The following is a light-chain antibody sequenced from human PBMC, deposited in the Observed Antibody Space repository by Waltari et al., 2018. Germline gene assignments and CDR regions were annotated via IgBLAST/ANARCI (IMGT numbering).Light chain of an antibody. J-gene: IGKJ4*01. V-gene: IGKV3-20*01. CDR3: QQYDGEVVT. Sequence: EIVLTQSPGTLSLSPGERATLSCRASQTVRTTYLAWYQQKPGQAPTLLIYGASSRATGIPDRFSGGGSGTDFSLTISRLEPEDFAVYYCQQYDGEVVTFGGGTKVEI. CDR1: QTVRTTY. CDR2: GAS.